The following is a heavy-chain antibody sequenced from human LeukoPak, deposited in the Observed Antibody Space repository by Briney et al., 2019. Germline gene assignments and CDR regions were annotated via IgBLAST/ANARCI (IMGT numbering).Heavy chain of an antibody. CDR3: ARLYSELVVVPAATLDY. V-gene: IGHV4-39*01. Sequence: SETLSLTCTVSGGSISSSSYYWGWIRQPPEKGLEWIGSIYYSGSTYYNPSLKSRVTISVDTSKNQFSLKLSSVTAADTAVYYCARLYSELVVVPAATLDYWGQGTLVTVSS. CDR2: IYYSGST. CDR1: GGSISSSSYY. J-gene: IGHJ4*02. D-gene: IGHD2-2*01.